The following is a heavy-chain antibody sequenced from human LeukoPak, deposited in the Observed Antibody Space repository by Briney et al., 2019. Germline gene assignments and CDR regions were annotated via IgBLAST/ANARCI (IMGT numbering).Heavy chain of an antibody. CDR3: ARDGVGATKRGAFDY. CDR1: GGTFSSYA. V-gene: IGHV1-69*13. J-gene: IGHJ4*02. CDR2: IIPIFDTP. Sequence: ASVKVSCKASGGTFSSYAISWVRQAPGQGLEWVGGIIPIFDTPNYAQRFQGRVTITADESTSTAYMELSSLKSEDTAVYYCARDGVGATKRGAFDYWGQGTLVTVSS. D-gene: IGHD1-26*01.